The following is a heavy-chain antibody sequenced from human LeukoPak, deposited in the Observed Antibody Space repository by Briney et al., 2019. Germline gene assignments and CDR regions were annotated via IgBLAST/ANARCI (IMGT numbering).Heavy chain of an antibody. Sequence: SETLSLTCTVSGGSISSSSYYWGWIRQPPGKGLEWIGSIYYSGSTYYNPSLKSRVTISVDTSKNQFSLKLSSVTAADTAVYYCARVKDIVVVVAHLIAFDIWGQGTMVTVSS. CDR1: GGSISSSSYY. D-gene: IGHD2-15*01. J-gene: IGHJ3*02. V-gene: IGHV4-39*01. CDR3: ARVKDIVVVVAHLIAFDI. CDR2: IYYSGST.